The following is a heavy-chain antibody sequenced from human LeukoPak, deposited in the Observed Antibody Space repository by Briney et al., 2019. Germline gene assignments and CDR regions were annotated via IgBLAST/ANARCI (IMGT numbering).Heavy chain of an antibody. CDR3: ARGTASVDYYFDN. Sequence: ASVTVSCKASGYILTNYGLSWVRQAPGQGLEWMGWISVYNGHTEYAQEFQDRVTMTTDTSTNTAYVELRSLRSDDTAVYYCARGTASVDYYFDNWGQGTQVTVSS. J-gene: IGHJ4*02. V-gene: IGHV1-18*01. CDR2: ISVYNGHT. CDR1: GYILTNYG. D-gene: IGHD2-21*02.